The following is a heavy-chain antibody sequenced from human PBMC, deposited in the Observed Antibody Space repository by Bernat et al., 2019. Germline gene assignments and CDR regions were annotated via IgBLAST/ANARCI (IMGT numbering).Heavy chain of an antibody. Sequence: QVQLVESGGGVVQPGRSLRLSCAASGFTFSSYAMHWVRQAPGKGLEWVAVISYDGSNKYYADSVKGRFTISRDNSKNTLCLQMNSLRAEDTAVYYCAGDDYLSWKYLLKQWHGLGVDYWGQGTLVTVSS. V-gene: IGHV3-30*01. CDR3: AGDDYLSWKYLLKQWHGLGVDY. J-gene: IGHJ4*02. D-gene: IGHD6-19*01. CDR2: ISYDGSNK. CDR1: GFTFSSYA.